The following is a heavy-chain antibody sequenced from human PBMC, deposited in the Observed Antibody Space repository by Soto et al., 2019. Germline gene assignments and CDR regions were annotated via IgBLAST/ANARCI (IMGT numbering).Heavy chain of an antibody. J-gene: IGHJ5*02. CDR3: AGDLAIGGFFDP. D-gene: IGHD3-10*01. V-gene: IGHV4-61*01. CDR2: IYYIGSS. Sequence: SETLSLTCTVSGASVSSSTHYWNWIRQPPGKELQWIGYIYYIGSSNYNPSLKSRVTMSVDTSKNQFSLRLSSVTAADTAIYYCAGDLAIGGFFDPWGQGTLVTVSS. CDR1: GASVSSSTHY.